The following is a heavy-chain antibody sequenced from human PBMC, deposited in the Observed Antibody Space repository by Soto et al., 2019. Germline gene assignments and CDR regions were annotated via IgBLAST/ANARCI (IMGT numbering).Heavy chain of an antibody. CDR3: ATDCSSTSCYGYYFDY. V-gene: IGHV1-69*13. CDR1: GGTFSSYA. CDR2: IIPIFGTA. Sequence: SVKVSCKASGGTFSSYAISWVRQAPGQGLEWMGGIIPIFGTANYAQKFQGRVTITADESTSTAYMELSSLRSEDTAVYYCATDCSSTSCYGYYFDYWGQGTLVTVSS. D-gene: IGHD2-2*01. J-gene: IGHJ4*02.